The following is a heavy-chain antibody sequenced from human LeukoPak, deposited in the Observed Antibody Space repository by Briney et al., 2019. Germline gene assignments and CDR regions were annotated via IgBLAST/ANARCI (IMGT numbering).Heavy chain of an antibody. V-gene: IGHV3-23*01. J-gene: IGHJ3*02. CDR2: ISAGGGST. Sequence: GGSLRLSCAASGFTFSSYAMSWVRQAPGKGLEWVSGISAGGGSTYYAESAKGRFTISRDNSKNTLYLQMNSLRAEDTAVYYCAPYAFDIWGQGTMVTVSS. CDR1: GFTFSSYA. CDR3: APYAFDI.